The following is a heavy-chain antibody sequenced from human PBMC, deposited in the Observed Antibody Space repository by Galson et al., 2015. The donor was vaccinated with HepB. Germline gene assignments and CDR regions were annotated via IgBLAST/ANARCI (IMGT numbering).Heavy chain of an antibody. V-gene: IGHV3-48*01. CDR2: ISGSSVSI. J-gene: IGHJ4*02. CDR3: ARVYCTGGSCYGTGFDY. D-gene: IGHD2-8*02. CDR1: GFTFRSHS. Sequence: SLRLSCAASGFTFRSHSMNWVRQAPGKGLEWLSYISGSSVSIYYADSVKGRFTISRDNDQNSLYLQMDSLRVEDTAVYYCARVYCTGGSCYGTGFDYWGQGILVTVSS.